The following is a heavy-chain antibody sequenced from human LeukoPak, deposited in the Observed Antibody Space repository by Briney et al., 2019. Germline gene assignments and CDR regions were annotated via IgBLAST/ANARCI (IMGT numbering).Heavy chain of an antibody. CDR1: GYPFTTYD. J-gene: IGHJ4*02. V-gene: IGHV1-8*03. CDR3: ARRHFYGSGSYFSFDY. CDR2: MNPNSGNT. Sequence: ASVKVSCKASGYPFTTYDINWVRQATGQGLEWMGWMNPNSGNTGYAQKFQGRVTITRSTSINTAYMELSSLRSEDTAVYYRARRHFYGSGSYFSFDYWGQGTLVTVSS. D-gene: IGHD3-10*01.